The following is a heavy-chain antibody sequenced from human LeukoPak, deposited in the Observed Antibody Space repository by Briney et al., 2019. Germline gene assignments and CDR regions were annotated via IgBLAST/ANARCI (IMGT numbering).Heavy chain of an antibody. CDR2: ISGSGDIS. D-gene: IGHD2-21*02. J-gene: IGHJ4*02. V-gene: IGHV3-23*01. CDR3: AKRLVVVTAIGDDY. CDR1: GFTFSSYA. Sequence: AGGSLRLSCAASGFTFSSYAMSWVRQAPGKGLEWVSSISGSGDISYYADSVQGRFTISRDNSKSTLYLQMNSLRAEDTAVYYCAKRLVVVTAIGDDYWGQGTLVTVSS.